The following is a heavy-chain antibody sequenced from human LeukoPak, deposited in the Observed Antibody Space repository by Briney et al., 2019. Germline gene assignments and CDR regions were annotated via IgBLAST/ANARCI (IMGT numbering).Heavy chain of an antibody. CDR1: GFTFGDYA. D-gene: IGHD1-26*01. Sequence: GGSLRLSCSASGFTFGDYAMSWVRQAPGKGLEWVGFIRSKGYGGTTEYATSVKGRFTISRDDSKSIAYLQMDSLKTEDTAVYYCTRALLYGRGSVFKVGASYWFDYWGLGTLVTVSS. V-gene: IGHV3-49*04. CDR2: IRSKGYGGTT. CDR3: TRALLYGRGSVFKVGASYWFDY. J-gene: IGHJ4*02.